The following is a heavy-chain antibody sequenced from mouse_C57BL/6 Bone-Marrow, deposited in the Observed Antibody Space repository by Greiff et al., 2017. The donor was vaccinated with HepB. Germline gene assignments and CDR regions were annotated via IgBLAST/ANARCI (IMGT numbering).Heavy chain of an antibody. V-gene: IGHV1-61*01. D-gene: IGHD2-1*01. CDR2: IYPSDSET. J-gene: IGHJ1*03. Sequence: QVQLQQPGAELVRPGSSVKLSCKASGYTFTSYWMDWVKQRPGQGLEWIGNIYPSDSETHYNQKFKDKATLTVDKSSSTAYMQLSSLTSEDSAVYYCARSYYGNYGGYWYFDVWGTGTTVTVSS. CDR1: GYTFTSYW. CDR3: ARSYYGNYGGYWYFDV.